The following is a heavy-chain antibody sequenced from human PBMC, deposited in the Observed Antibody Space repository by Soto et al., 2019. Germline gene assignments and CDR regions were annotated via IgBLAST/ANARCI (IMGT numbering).Heavy chain of an antibody. CDR1: GGSINSRYW. CDR2: IYHSGST. V-gene: IGHV4-4*02. D-gene: IGHD3-10*01. Sequence: SETLSLTCAVSGGSINSRYWWSWVRQSPGKGLEWIGEIYHSGSTNYNPSLKSRVTISVDKSKNQFSLNLSSVTAADTDVYYCARDQNGSGNYYTRYFDYWGQGTLVTVS. J-gene: IGHJ4*02. CDR3: ARDQNGSGNYYTRYFDY.